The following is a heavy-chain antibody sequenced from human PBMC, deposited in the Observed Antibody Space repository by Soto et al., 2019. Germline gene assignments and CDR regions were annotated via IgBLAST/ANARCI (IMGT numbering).Heavy chain of an antibody. J-gene: IGHJ6*02. D-gene: IGHD2-8*01. CDR1: GGTFSSYA. V-gene: IGHV1-69*01. CDR2: IIPIFGTA. Sequence: QVQLVQSGAEVKKPGSSVKVSCKASGGTFSSYAISWVRQAPGQGLEWMGGIIPIFGTANYAQKFQGRVTITADESTSTAYMELSSLRSEDTAVYYCARYCTNGVCYRNRGSYYYDGMDVWGQGTTVTVSS. CDR3: ARYCTNGVCYRNRGSYYYDGMDV.